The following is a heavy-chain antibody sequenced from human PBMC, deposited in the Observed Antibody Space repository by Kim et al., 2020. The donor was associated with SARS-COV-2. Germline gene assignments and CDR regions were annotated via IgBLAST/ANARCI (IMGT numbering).Heavy chain of an antibody. Sequence: SVKVSCKASGGTFSSYAISWVRQAPGQGLEWMGGIIPIFGTANYAQKFQGRVTITADESTSTAYMELSSLRSEDTAVYYCAREELSHLPGGFDPWGQGTLVTVSS. CDR1: GGTFSSYA. D-gene: IGHD7-27*01. CDR3: AREELSHLPGGFDP. J-gene: IGHJ5*02. CDR2: IIPIFGTA. V-gene: IGHV1-69*13.